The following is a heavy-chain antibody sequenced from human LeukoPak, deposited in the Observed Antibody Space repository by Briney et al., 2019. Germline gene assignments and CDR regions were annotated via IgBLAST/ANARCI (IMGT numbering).Heavy chain of an antibody. Sequence: GESLKISCKGSGYSFTSYWIGWVRQMPGKGLEWMGIIYPGDSDTRYSPSFQGQVTISADKSISTAHLQWSSLKASDTAMYYCARHVGYGGNSDYYYYMDVWGKGTTVTVSS. D-gene: IGHD4-23*01. CDR3: ARHVGYGGNSDYYYYMDV. V-gene: IGHV5-51*01. CDR2: IYPGDSDT. CDR1: GYSFTSYW. J-gene: IGHJ6*03.